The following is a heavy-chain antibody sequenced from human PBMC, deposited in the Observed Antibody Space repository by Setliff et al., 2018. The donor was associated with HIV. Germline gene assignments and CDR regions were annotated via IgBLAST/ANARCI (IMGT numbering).Heavy chain of an antibody. CDR2: VTHSGRT. D-gene: IGHD2-8*02. V-gene: IGHV4-34*01. CDR1: GGTFSGHY. J-gene: IGHJ6*03. CDR3: ARVSSTYWYSIFRNYYYHMDV. Sequence: SETLSLTCAVYGGTFSGHYWSWIRQPPGQGLEWIGEVTHSGRTNYNPSLESRVTTSVDTSKKQFSLRLTSVTAADTAVYYCARVSSTYWYSIFRNYYYHMDVWGKGTTVTVSS.